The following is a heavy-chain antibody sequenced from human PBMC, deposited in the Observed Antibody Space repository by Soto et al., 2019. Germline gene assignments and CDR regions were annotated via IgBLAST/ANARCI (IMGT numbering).Heavy chain of an antibody. V-gene: IGHV3-48*01. J-gene: IGHJ6*03. Sequence: TGGSLRLSCAASGFTFSSYSMNWVRQAPGKGLEWVSYISSSSNTIYYADSVKGRFTISRDNAKNSLYLQMNSLRAEDTAAYYCARRYKMGSGYSYGFYYYYYMDVWGKGTTVTVSS. CDR2: ISSSSNTI. D-gene: IGHD5-18*01. CDR1: GFTFSSYS. CDR3: ARRYKMGSGYSYGFYYYYYMDV.